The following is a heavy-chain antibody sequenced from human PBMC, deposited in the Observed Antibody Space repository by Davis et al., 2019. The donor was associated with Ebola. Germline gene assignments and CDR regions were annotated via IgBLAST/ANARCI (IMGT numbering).Heavy chain of an antibody. J-gene: IGHJ4*02. CDR2: ISWNSGSI. CDR1: GFTFDDYA. CDR3: AKDIYVDYEGYFDY. V-gene: IGHV3-9*01. Sequence: SLRLSCAASGFTFDDYAMHWVRQAPGKGLEWVSGISWNSGSIGYADSVKGRFTISRDNAKNSLYLQMNSLRAEDTALYYCAKDIYVDYEGYFDYWGQGTLVTVSS. D-gene: IGHD4-17*01.